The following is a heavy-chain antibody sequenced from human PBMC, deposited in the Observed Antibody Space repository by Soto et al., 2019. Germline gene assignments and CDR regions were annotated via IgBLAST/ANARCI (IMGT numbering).Heavy chain of an antibody. V-gene: IGHV3-23*01. D-gene: IGHD3-10*01. CDR2: ISGGGDTT. CDR1: GFTFNNYA. Sequence: EVQLLESGGGLVQPGGSLRLSCAASGFTFNNYAMTWVRQAPGKGLEWVSAISGGGDTTSYPDSVKGRFTVSGDGSQNTLYLQMSSLRAEDTARYYCAKGRGGSGSLTPRVDFWGQGTLVTVSS. CDR3: AKGRGGSGSLTPRVDF. J-gene: IGHJ4*02.